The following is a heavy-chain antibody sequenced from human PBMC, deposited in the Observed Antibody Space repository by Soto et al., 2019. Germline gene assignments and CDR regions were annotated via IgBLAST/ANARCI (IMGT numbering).Heavy chain of an antibody. CDR2: IYYSGST. CDR1: GGSISSSSYY. D-gene: IGHD3-10*01. Sequence: PSETLSLTCTVSGGSISSSSYYWGWIRQPPGKGLEWFGSIYYSGSTYYNPSLKSRVTISVDTSKNQFSLKLSSVTAADTAVYYCASPTHFTYYYGSGSYYEYMDVWGKGTTVTVSS. CDR3: ASPTHFTYYYGSGSYYEYMDV. J-gene: IGHJ6*03. V-gene: IGHV4-39*01.